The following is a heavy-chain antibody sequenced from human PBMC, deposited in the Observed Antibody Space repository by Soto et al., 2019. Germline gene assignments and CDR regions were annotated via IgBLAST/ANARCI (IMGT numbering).Heavy chain of an antibody. Sequence: EVQLLESGGGLVRPGESLRLSCAASGFNFNKYAMSWVRQAPGEGLEWVSGISCCGGTASYADSVKGRFTIARDDAKNTLYLDMNSLRVEDTAEYYCAKADGQQWLLPHHENWGRGTLVTVS. J-gene: IGHJ4*02. D-gene: IGHD6-19*01. CDR3: AKADGQQWLLPHHEN. V-gene: IGHV3-23*01. CDR2: ISCCGGTA. CDR1: GFNFNKYA.